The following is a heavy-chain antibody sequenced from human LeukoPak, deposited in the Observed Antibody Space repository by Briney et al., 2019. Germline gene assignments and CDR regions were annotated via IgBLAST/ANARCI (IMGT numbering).Heavy chain of an antibody. J-gene: IGHJ6*02. CDR1: GYTFTSYY. V-gene: IGHV1-46*01. Sequence: ASVKVSCKASGYTFTSYYMHWVRQAPGQGLEWMGIINPSGGSTSYAQKFQGRVTMTRDTSTSTVYMELSSLRSEDTAAYYCATPVERRVYYYYGMDVWGQGTTVTVSS. CDR2: INPSGGST. CDR3: ATPVERRVYYYYGMDV.